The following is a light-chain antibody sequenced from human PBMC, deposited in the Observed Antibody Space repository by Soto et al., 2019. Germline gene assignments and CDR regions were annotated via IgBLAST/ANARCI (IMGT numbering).Light chain of an antibody. J-gene: IGKJ5*01. V-gene: IGKV1-12*01. CDR3: QQANIFPIT. CDR1: QSISSW. CDR2: AAS. Sequence: DIQMTQSASTLSASVGDRVTITCRASQSISSWLAWYQQKPGKAPKLLIYAASSLQSGVPSRFSGSGSGTDFTLTISSLQPEDFATYYCQQANIFPITFGQGRRLEIK.